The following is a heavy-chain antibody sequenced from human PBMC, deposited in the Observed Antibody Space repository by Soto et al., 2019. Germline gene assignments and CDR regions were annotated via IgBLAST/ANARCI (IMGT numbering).Heavy chain of an antibody. CDR3: AKKADSSGYHHLDY. CDR1: GFTFSSYV. J-gene: IGHJ4*02. D-gene: IGHD3-22*01. Sequence: GGSLRLSCAASGFTFSSYVMTWVRQAPGKGLEWVSGITGSGGTTYYADSVKGRFTISRDNSKNTLYLQMSSLRAEDTALYSCAKKADSSGYHHLDYWGQGTMVTVSS. V-gene: IGHV3-23*01. CDR2: ITGSGGTT.